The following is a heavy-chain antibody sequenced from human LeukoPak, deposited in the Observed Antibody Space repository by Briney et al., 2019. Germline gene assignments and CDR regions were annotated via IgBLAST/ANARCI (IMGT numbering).Heavy chain of an antibody. Sequence: PSETLSLTCTVSGGSISSSSYYWGWIRQPPGKGLEWIGYIYYSGSTNYNPSLKSRVTISVDTSKNQFSLKLSSVTAADTAVYYCARSSFSSSWFGGPGPFDYWGQGTLVTVSS. J-gene: IGHJ4*02. V-gene: IGHV4-61*05. CDR1: GGSISSSSYY. CDR3: ARSSFSSSWFGGPGPFDY. D-gene: IGHD6-13*01. CDR2: IYYSGST.